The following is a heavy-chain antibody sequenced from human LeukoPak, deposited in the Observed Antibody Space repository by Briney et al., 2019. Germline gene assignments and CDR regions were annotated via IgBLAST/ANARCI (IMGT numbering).Heavy chain of an antibody. CDR3: ARRGQWGHFDY. Sequence: SETLSLTCTVSGGSISSSSYYWGWIRQPPGKGLEWIGSIYYSGSTYYNPSLKSRVTISVDTSKNQFSLKLSSVTAADTAVYYCARRGQWGHFDYWGQGTLVTVSS. D-gene: IGHD2-8*01. CDR1: GGSISSSSYY. V-gene: IGHV4-39*01. J-gene: IGHJ4*02. CDR2: IYYSGST.